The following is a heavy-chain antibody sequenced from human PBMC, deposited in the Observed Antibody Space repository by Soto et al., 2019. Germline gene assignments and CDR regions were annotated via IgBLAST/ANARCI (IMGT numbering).Heavy chain of an antibody. CDR2: IIPIFGTA. V-gene: IGHV1-69*06. D-gene: IGHD2-15*01. CDR1: GATFSSYA. Sequence: AVKVACKASGATFSSYAISWVRQAPGQVRDWMGGIIPIFGTANYAQKFQGRVKITAAKSTNTAYMQLSSLRSEDTAVYYCARVVAHGGKGWYCFYDMDVWGQGAPVTVSS. J-gene: IGHJ6*02. CDR3: ARVVAHGGKGWYCFYDMDV.